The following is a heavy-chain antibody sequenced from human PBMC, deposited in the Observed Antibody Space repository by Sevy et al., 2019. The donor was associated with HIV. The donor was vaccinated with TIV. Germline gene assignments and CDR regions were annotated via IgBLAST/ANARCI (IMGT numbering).Heavy chain of an antibody. Sequence: GGSLRLSCAVSGFTFNNAWMNWVRQAPGTGLQWVGLIKSKIDGETTDYAAPMKGRFTISRDDSKHTLFLQMNSLKIEDTAVYYCATAPGYYDSAPFDYWGPGTLVTVSS. J-gene: IGHJ4*02. D-gene: IGHD3-22*01. CDR2: IKSKIDGETT. V-gene: IGHV3-15*01. CDR3: ATAPGYYDSAPFDY. CDR1: GFTFNNAW.